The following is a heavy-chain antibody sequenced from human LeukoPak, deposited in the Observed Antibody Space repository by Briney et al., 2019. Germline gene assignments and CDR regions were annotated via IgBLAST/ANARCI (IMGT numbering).Heavy chain of an antibody. V-gene: IGHV7-4-1*02. CDR2: INTNTGNP. CDR3: ARAHVLRYFDWLLNFDY. D-gene: IGHD3-9*01. Sequence: ASVKVSCKASGYTFTSYAMSWVRQAPGQGLEWMGWINTNTGNPTYAQGFTGRFVFSLDTSVSTAYLQISSLKAEDTAVYYCARAHVLRYFDWLLNFDYWGQGTLVTVSS. J-gene: IGHJ4*02. CDR1: GYTFTSYA.